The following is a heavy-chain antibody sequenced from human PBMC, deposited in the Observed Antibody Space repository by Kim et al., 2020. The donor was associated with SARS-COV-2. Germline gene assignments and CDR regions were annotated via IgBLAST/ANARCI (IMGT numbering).Heavy chain of an antibody. J-gene: IGHJ4*02. V-gene: IGHV4-59*01. D-gene: IGHD6-19*01. CDR2: T. CDR3: ARVTSGWYEVDF. Sequence: TSYTPSLKSRVAISLDTPRNQFSLGLSSVTAADTAIYSCARVTSGWYEVDFWGQGTLVPVSS.